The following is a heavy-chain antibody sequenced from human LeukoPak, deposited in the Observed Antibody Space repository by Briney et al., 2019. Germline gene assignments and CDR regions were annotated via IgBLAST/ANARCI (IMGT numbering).Heavy chain of an antibody. CDR2: IWYDGSNK. J-gene: IGHJ4*02. CDR1: GFTFSSYG. D-gene: IGHD3-16*01. Sequence: GGSLRPSCAASGFTFSSYGMHWVRQAPGKGLEWVAVIWYDGSNKYYADSVKGRFTISRDNSKNTLYLQMNSLRAEDTAVYYCARDPARGGFFDYWGQGTLVTVSS. CDR3: ARDPARGGFFDY. V-gene: IGHV3-33*01.